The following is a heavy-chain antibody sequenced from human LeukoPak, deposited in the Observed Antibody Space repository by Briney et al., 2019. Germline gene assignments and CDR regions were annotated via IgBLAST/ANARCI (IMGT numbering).Heavy chain of an antibody. D-gene: IGHD6-13*01. CDR1: GGSISSYY. V-gene: IGHV4-59*08. CDR2: VYYSGTT. CDR3: ARSQLDRDFDY. J-gene: IGHJ4*02. Sequence: SETLSLTCTVSGGSISSYYWSWIRQPPGKGLEWIGYVYYSGTTNYNPSLKSRVTLSVDTSNNQYSLKMRSVTAADTAVYYCARSQLDRDFDYWGQGTLVTVSS.